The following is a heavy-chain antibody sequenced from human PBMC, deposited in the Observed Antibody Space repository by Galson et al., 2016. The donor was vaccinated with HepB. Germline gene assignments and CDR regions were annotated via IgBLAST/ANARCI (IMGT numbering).Heavy chain of an antibody. Sequence: SLRLSCAASGFTFSTNSMNWVRQAPGKGLEWVSSISSSSSYIYYADSMKGRLTISRDNAKNSLYLQMNSLRAEDTAVYYCVKDKEYGDYVGTYWYYGMDVWGQGTTVTVSS. J-gene: IGHJ6*02. D-gene: IGHD4-17*01. CDR3: VKDKEYGDYVGTYWYYGMDV. CDR2: ISSSSSYI. CDR1: GFTFSTNS. V-gene: IGHV3-21*06.